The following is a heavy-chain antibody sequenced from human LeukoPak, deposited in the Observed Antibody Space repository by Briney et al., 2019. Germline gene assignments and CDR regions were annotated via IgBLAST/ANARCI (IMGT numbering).Heavy chain of an antibody. V-gene: IGHV1-8*01. J-gene: IGHJ5*02. CDR1: GYTFTSYD. CDR3: AGSIAAAGFDP. Sequence: GASVKVSCKASGYTFTSYDINWVRPATGQGREWMGWMNPNSGNTGYAQKFQGRVTMTRNTSISTAYMELSSLRSEDTAVYYCAGSIAAAGFDPWGQGTLVTVSS. CDR2: MNPNSGNT. D-gene: IGHD6-13*01.